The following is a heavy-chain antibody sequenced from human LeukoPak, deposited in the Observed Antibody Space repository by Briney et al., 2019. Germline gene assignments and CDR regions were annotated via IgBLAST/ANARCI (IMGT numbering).Heavy chain of an antibody. D-gene: IGHD1-26*01. Sequence: SETLSLTCTVSGGSINSYYWSWIRQPPGKGLEWIAYIYYSGSTSYNPSLKSRVTISVDTSKNQFSLKLNSVTAADTAMYYCARLFHPALSGNYPFDYWGQGTLVTVSS. J-gene: IGHJ4*02. CDR2: IYYSGST. V-gene: IGHV4-59*01. CDR3: ARLFHPALSGNYPFDY. CDR1: GGSINSYY.